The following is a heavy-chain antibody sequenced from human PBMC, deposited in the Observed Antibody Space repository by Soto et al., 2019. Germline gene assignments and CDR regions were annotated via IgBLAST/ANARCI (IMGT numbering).Heavy chain of an antibody. J-gene: IGHJ4*02. CDR3: SHMGHHLSASSNIDF. V-gene: IGHV2-5*02. CDR1: GFSLSTSGVG. Sequence: QITLKESGPTVVSPTQTLTLTCTFSGFSLSTSGVGVAWIRQPTGKALECLALIFWDDDKPYSPSLMTRLSATKDTPENQMDLTMTIVDLMHAATSFSSHMGHHLSASSNIDFWGPGVLVIGSS. D-gene: IGHD1-26*01. CDR2: IFWDDDK.